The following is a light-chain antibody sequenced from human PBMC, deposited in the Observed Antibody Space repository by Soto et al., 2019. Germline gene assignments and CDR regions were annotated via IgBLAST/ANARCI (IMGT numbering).Light chain of an antibody. J-gene: IGKJ2*01. Sequence: DIVLTQSPATLSLSPGERATLSCRASQSVRTYLAWYQQKPGQAPRLLIYDASNRATGIPARFSGSGSGTDFTLTISSLEPEDFAVYYCQQRNNWYTFGPGTKLEIK. CDR3: QQRNNWYT. CDR1: QSVRTY. CDR2: DAS. V-gene: IGKV3-11*01.